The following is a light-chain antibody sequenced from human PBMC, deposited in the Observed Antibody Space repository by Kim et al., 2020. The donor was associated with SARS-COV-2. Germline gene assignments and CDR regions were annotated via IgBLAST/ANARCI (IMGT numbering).Light chain of an antibody. V-gene: IGLV3-1*01. Sequence: SYELTQPPSMFVSPGQTASITSSGHTSGDKYAWWSQSLVVIIYHENKRPSGIPERFSGSDSGNTATLTISGTQTMDEADYFCQAWDSSTVVFGGGTQLTVL. J-gene: IGLJ2*01. CDR3: QAWDSSTVV. CDR1: TSGDKY. CDR2: HEN.